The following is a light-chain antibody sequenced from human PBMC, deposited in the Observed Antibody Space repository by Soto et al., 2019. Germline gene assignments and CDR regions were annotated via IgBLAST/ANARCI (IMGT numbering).Light chain of an antibody. V-gene: IGKV3-15*01. Sequence: EIFLTQSPATLSVSQWEIATLSCRASQSVSSNLAWYQQKPGQAPRLLIYGASTRATDIPARFSGSGSGTEFTLTISSLQSEDFAVYSCQQYNEWPRTFGQGTKVDIK. CDR1: QSVSSN. CDR2: GAS. J-gene: IGKJ1*01. CDR3: QQYNEWPRT.